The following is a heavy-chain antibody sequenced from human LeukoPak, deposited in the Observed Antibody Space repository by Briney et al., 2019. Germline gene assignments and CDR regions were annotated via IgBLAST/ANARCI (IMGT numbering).Heavy chain of an antibody. Sequence: PSETLSLTCTVSGGSISTYYWSWIRQPPGKGLEWIGYIYHSGSTKYNPSLKSRVTISVDTSKNQFSLKLSSVTAADTAVYYCARGSPTYYYDSSGYYYGCNFDYWGQGTLVTVSS. J-gene: IGHJ4*02. CDR1: GGSISTYY. V-gene: IGHV4-59*12. CDR2: IYHSGST. CDR3: ARGSPTYYYDSSGYYYGCNFDY. D-gene: IGHD3-22*01.